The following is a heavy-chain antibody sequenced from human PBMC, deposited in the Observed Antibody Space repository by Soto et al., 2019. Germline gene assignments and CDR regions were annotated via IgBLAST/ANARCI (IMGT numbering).Heavy chain of an antibody. J-gene: IGHJ6*02. CDR3: ARDSGPRGPVTIFGVVTPRYYGMDV. D-gene: IGHD3-3*01. V-gene: IGHV1-18*01. CDR1: GYTFTSYG. Sequence: GASVKVSCKASGYTFTSYGISWVRQAPGQGLEWMGWISAYNGNTNYAQKLQGRVTMTTDTSTSTAYMELRSLRSDDTAVYYCARDSGPRGPVTIFGVVTPRYYGMDVWGQGTTVTVSS. CDR2: ISAYNGNT.